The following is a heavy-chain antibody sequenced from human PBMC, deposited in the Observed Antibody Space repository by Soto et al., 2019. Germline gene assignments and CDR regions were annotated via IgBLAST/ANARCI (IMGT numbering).Heavy chain of an antibody. CDR2: ISGSGFKK. CDR1: GFIFENFG. CDR3: AKNQGVELVPLATVDWFDP. D-gene: IGHD1-26*01. J-gene: IGHJ5*02. V-gene: IGHV3-23*01. Sequence: GGSLRLSCAASGFIFENFGMSWVRQAPGKGLEWISSISGSGFKKYYADSVKGRFTISRDNSKSTVYLELNSLSAEDTAVYHCAKNQGVELVPLATVDWFDPWGQGSVVTVSS.